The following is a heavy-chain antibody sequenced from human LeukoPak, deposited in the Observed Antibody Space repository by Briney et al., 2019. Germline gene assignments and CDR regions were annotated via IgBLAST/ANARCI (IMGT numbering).Heavy chain of an antibody. CDR1: GGSISSGSYY. J-gene: IGHJ4*02. D-gene: IGHD3-22*01. CDR2: IYTSGST. Sequence: PSQTLSLTCTVSGGSISSGSYYWSWIRQPAGRGLEWIGRIYTSGSTNYNPSLKSRVTISVDTSKNQFSLKLSAVTAAGTAVYYCAGNYYDSSGYYYYYFDYWGQGTLVTVSS. V-gene: IGHV4-61*02. CDR3: AGNYYDSSGYYYYYFDY.